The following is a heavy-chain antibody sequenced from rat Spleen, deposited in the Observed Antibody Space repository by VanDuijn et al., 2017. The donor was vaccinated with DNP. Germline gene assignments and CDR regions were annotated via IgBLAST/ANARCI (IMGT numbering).Heavy chain of an antibody. V-gene: IGHV5-35*01. J-gene: IGHJ2*01. CDR2: ITPDGLNT. D-gene: IGHD1-11*01. CDR3: TRTTREAPFDY. Sequence: EVKLVESGGGLVQPGRSLKLSCVASGFNFNDYWMGWIRQAPGKGLEWIATITPDGLNTYYPDTVKGRFVISKDSAKNAGFLQMNNLRSEDSAMYYCTRTTREAPFDYWGQGVMVTVSS. CDR1: GFNFNDYW.